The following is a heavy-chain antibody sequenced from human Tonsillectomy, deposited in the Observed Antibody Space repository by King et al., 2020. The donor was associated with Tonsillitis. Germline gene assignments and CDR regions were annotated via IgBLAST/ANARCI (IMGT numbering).Heavy chain of an antibody. D-gene: IGHD3-22*01. CDR2: VHYSWTT. CDR3: AREDSSGLRGIDY. Sequence: VQLQESGPGLVKPSETLSLTCTVSAGSISSSYWSWIRQPPGKGLEWIGYVHYSWTTNYNPPPQSRVTISLDTSKNQFSLRLSSVTAADSAVYYCAREDSSGLRGIDYWGLGTLVTVSS. V-gene: IGHV4-59*01. CDR1: AGSISSSY. J-gene: IGHJ4*02.